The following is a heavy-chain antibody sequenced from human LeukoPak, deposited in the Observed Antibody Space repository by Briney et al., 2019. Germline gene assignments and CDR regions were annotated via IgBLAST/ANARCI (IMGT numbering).Heavy chain of an antibody. CDR1: GFTVSDHY. J-gene: IGHJ4*02. Sequence: GGSLRLSCAASGFTVSDHYMDWVRQAPGKGLEWVGRTRNKANSYTTEYAASVKGRFTISRDDSKNSLYLQMKSLETEDTAVYYCARDGYCSSTSCYKPIDYWGQGTLVTVSS. D-gene: IGHD2-2*02. CDR2: TRNKANSYTT. CDR3: ARDGYCSSTSCYKPIDY. V-gene: IGHV3-72*01.